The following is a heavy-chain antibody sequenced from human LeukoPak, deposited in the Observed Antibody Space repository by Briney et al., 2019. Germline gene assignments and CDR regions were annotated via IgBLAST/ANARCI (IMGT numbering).Heavy chain of an antibody. J-gene: IGHJ4*02. Sequence: PGGSLRPSCAVSGFTFSSYAMTWVRQAPGKGLEWVSTISGSGGDTFYADSVKGRFTISRDNSRNTLYLQMNSLRAEDTALYFCGKGSTRSGRDCDSWGQGTLVTVSP. CDR3: GKGSTRSGRDCDS. CDR2: ISGSGGDT. CDR1: GFTFSSYA. D-gene: IGHD6-25*01. V-gene: IGHV3-23*01.